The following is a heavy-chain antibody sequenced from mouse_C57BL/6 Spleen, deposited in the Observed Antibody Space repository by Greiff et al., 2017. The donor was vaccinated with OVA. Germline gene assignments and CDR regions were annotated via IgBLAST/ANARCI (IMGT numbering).Heavy chain of an antibody. J-gene: IGHJ2*01. CDR1: GYTFTDYE. V-gene: IGHV1-15*01. D-gene: IGHD2-3*01. Sequence: VKLQESGAELVRPGASVTLSCKASGYTFTDYEMHWVKQTPVHGLEWIGAIDPETGGTAYNQKFKGKAILTADKSSSTAYMELRSLTSEDSAVYYCTSDGYYVGYFDYWGQGTTLTVSS. CDR2: IDPETGGT. CDR3: TSDGYYVGYFDY.